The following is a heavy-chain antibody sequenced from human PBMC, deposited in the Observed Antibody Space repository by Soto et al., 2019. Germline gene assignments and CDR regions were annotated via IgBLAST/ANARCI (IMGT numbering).Heavy chain of an antibody. D-gene: IGHD3-10*01. V-gene: IGHV1-69*17. CDR3: ERGSLGAKGADH. CDR1: GDTFNSYV. Sequence: QVQLVQSGAEVKRPGSSVKVSCESSGDTFNSYVISWVRQAPGQGLEWMGGIIPIIGVTHYAQKFQGRVTISALSSTGAADMDFTNPGFEDTALYYCERGSLGAKGADHWGPGTLVTGSS. CDR2: IIPIIGVT. J-gene: IGHJ4*02.